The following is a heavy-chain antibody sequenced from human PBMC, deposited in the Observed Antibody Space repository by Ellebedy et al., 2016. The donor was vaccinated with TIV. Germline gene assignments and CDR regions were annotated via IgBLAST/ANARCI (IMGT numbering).Heavy chain of an antibody. CDR3: SKNLHPDIAVSSN. V-gene: IGHV3-23*01. Sequence: GESLKISCAASGFTFSNYAMSWVRQAPGKGLEWVSTLSPIADSIYYAESVRGRFTISRDNSRNTLYLQMNSLRADDTAVYYCSKNLHPDIAVSSNWGQGTLVAVSS. J-gene: IGHJ4*02. D-gene: IGHD3-16*01. CDR1: GFTFSNYA. CDR2: LSPIADSI.